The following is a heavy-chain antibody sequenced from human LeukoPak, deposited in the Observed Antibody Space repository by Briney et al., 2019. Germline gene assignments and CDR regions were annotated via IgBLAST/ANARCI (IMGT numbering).Heavy chain of an antibody. Sequence: PSETLSLTCTVSGGSISSSSYYWGWIRQPPGKGLEWIGSIYYSGSTYYNPSLKSRVTISVDTSKNQFSLKLSSVTAADTAVYYCARGPYGSGSYYFDYWGQGTLVTVSS. CDR2: IYYSGST. CDR1: GGSISSSSYY. CDR3: ARGPYGSGSYYFDY. D-gene: IGHD3-10*01. J-gene: IGHJ4*02. V-gene: IGHV4-39*07.